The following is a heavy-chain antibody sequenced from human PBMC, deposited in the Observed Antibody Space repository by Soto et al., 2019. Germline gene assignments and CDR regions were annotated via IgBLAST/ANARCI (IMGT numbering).Heavy chain of an antibody. D-gene: IGHD3-10*01. V-gene: IGHV3-23*01. CDR1: GFTFSSYA. CDR3: AKEFMVRGVPPLSFGMDV. CDR2: ISGSGGST. J-gene: IGHJ6*02. Sequence: HGGSPRLSCAASGFTFSSYAMSGVRQAPGKGLEWVSGISGSGGSTYYADPVKGRFTISRDNSKNTLYLQVNSLRAEDTALYYCAKEFMVRGVPPLSFGMDVWGQGTTVTVSS.